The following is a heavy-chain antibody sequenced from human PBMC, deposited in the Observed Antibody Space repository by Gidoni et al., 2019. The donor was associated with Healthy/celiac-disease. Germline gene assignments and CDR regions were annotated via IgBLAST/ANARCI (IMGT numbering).Heavy chain of an antibody. D-gene: IGHD3-10*01. Sequence: QVQLVESGGGVVQPGRSLRLSCAASGFTFSSYAMHWVRQAPGKGLEWVAVISYDGSNKYYADSVKGRFTISRDNSKNTLYLQMNSLRAEDTAVYYCARGSGEQLRNDYWGQGTLVTVSS. CDR2: ISYDGSNK. J-gene: IGHJ4*02. V-gene: IGHV3-30-3*01. CDR1: GFTFSSYA. CDR3: ARGSGEQLRNDY.